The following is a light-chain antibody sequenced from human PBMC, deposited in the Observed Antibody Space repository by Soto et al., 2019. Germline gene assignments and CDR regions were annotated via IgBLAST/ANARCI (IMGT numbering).Light chain of an antibody. Sequence: QSALTQPASVSGSPGLSITISCTGTSSDVGGYNYVSWYQQHPGKAPKLMIYEVSNRPSGVSNRFSGSKSGNTASLTISGLQAEDEADYYCSSYTSSSTLVFGTGPKVTVL. J-gene: IGLJ1*01. CDR3: SSYTSSSTLV. CDR1: SSDVGGYNY. V-gene: IGLV2-14*01. CDR2: EVS.